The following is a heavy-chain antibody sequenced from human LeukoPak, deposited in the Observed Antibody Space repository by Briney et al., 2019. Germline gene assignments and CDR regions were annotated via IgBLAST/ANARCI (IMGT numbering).Heavy chain of an antibody. Sequence: SETLSLTCTVSGGSISSYYWSWIRQPPGKGLEWIGYIYYSGSTNYNPSLKSRVTISVDTSKNQFSLKLGSVTAADTAVYYCARDQYCSGGSCYSGLFDYWGQGTLVTVSS. D-gene: IGHD2-15*01. J-gene: IGHJ4*02. CDR3: ARDQYCSGGSCYSGLFDY. V-gene: IGHV4-59*01. CDR2: IYYSGST. CDR1: GGSISSYY.